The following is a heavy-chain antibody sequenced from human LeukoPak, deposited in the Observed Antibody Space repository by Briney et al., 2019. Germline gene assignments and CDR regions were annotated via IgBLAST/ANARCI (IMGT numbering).Heavy chain of an antibody. Sequence: SETLSLTCSISDGSISSYYWNWIRQSPGKGLEWIGHIHYSGSTHYNPSLQSRVSISIDTSKNHFSLKPRSVTAVDTAVYYCARWGHFDTSGYFVVDYWGQGTLVTVSS. V-gene: IGHV4-59*01. CDR3: ARWGHFDTSGYFVVDY. J-gene: IGHJ4*02. CDR1: DGSISSYY. D-gene: IGHD3-22*01. CDR2: IHYSGST.